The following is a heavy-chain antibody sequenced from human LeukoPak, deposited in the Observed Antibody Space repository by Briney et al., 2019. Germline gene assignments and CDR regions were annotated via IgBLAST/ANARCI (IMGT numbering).Heavy chain of an antibody. CDR3: ASFLWFGELSPDY. Sequence: GGSLRLSCAASGFTFSSYSMNWVRQAPGKGLEWVSSISSSSSYIYYADSVKGRFTISRDNAKNSLYLQMNSLRAEDTAVYYCASFLWFGELSPDYWGQGTLVTVSS. CDR1: GFTFSSYS. J-gene: IGHJ4*02. V-gene: IGHV3-21*01. CDR2: ISSSSSYI. D-gene: IGHD3-10*01.